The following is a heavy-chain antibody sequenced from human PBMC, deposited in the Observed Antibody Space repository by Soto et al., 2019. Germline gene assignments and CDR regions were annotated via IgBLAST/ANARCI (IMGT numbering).Heavy chain of an antibody. J-gene: IGHJ4*02. CDR3: AKQQMGVIRALDY. Sequence: GGSLRLSCAASGFTFSNYAMSWIRQAPGKGLEWVSTIRETGNTYYADSVRGRFATSRDNSENTLYLQMSSLRAEGTAVYYCAKQQMGVIRALDYWGQGTLVTVSS. CDR1: GFTFSNYA. CDR2: IRETGNT. V-gene: IGHV3-23*01. D-gene: IGHD1-26*01.